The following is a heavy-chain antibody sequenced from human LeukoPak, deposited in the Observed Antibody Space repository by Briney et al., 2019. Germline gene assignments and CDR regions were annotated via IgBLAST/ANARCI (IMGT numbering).Heavy chain of an antibody. CDR3: ARAGEISGSFRRGNGAFDI. J-gene: IGHJ3*02. D-gene: IGHD1-26*01. CDR1: GYTFSGYY. CDR2: INPNSGGT. V-gene: IGHV1-2*02. Sequence: ASVKVSCKASGYTFSGYYMHWVRQAPGQGFEWMGWINPNSGGTNYAQKFQGRVTMTRDTSISTAYMELSRLRSDDTAVYYCARAGEISGSFRRGNGAFDIWGQGTMVTVSS.